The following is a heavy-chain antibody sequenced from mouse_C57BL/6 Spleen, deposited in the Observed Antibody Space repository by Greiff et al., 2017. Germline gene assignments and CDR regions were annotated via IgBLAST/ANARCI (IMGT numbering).Heavy chain of an antibody. J-gene: IGHJ1*03. CDR3: ARKFLGYFDV. CDR2: IHPNSGST. V-gene: IGHV1-64*01. Sequence: QVQLQQPGAELVKPGASVKLSCKASGYTFTSYWMHWVKQRPGQGLEWIGMIHPNSGSTNYNEKFKSKATLTVDKSSSTAYMQLSSLTAEDSAVYYCARKFLGYFDVWGTGTTVTVSS. CDR1: GYTFTSYW.